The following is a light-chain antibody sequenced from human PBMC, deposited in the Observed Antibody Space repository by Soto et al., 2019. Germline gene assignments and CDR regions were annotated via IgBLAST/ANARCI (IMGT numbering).Light chain of an antibody. J-gene: IGKJ2*01. V-gene: IGKV3-15*01. CDR3: QQYNNWPYT. Sequence: EIVMTQSPATLSVSPGERPPPPCRAGQRFGTRVAWYLQKPGQAPRLLIYGASTRATGVAARFSGSGSGTDFTLTISSLQSEDLAVYYCQQYNNWPYTFGQGTKLEIK. CDR1: QRFGTR. CDR2: GAS.